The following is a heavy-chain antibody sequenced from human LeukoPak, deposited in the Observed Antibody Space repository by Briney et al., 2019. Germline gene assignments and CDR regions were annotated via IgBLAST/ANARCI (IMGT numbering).Heavy chain of an antibody. CDR1: GGSIDSDY. V-gene: IGHV4-59*08. D-gene: IGHD3-9*01. J-gene: IGHJ3*02. CDR2: IYYSGTT. CDR3: ARRKSDWLLDGFDI. Sequence: SDTLSLTCTVSGGSIDSDYWSWTRQPPGKGLEGRGNIYYSGTTGYNPSLKSRVIISLDMSKNQFSLRLSSVTAADTAVYYCARRKSDWLLDGFDIWGQGTLVTVSS.